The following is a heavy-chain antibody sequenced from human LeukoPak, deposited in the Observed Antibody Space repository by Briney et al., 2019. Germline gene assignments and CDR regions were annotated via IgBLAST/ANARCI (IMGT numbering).Heavy chain of an antibody. V-gene: IGHV1-69*04. CDR3: AGTMVRGVRAALNWYFDL. CDR2: SIPILGIA. Sequence: SVKVSCKASGGTFSSYAISWVRQAPGQGLEWMGRSIPILGIANYAQKFQGRVTITADKSTSTAYMELSSLRSEDTAVYYCAGTMVRGVRAALNWYFDLWGRGTLVTVSS. D-gene: IGHD3-10*01. CDR1: GGTFSSYA. J-gene: IGHJ2*01.